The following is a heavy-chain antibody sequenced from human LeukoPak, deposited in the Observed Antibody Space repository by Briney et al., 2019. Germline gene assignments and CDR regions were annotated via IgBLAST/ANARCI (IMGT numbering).Heavy chain of an antibody. CDR2: IIPILGIA. V-gene: IGHV1-69*04. D-gene: IGHD2-15*01. Sequence: SVKVSCKASGGTFSSYAISWVRQAPGQGLEWMGRIIPILGIANYAQKFQGRVTITADKSTSTAYMELSSLRAEDTAVYYCAKDLSVVVAATFEDYWGQGTLVTVSS. J-gene: IGHJ4*02. CDR1: GGTFSSYA. CDR3: AKDLSVVVAATFEDY.